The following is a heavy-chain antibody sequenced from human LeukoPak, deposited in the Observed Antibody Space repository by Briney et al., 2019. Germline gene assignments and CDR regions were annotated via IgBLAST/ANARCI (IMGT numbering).Heavy chain of an antibody. CDR2: LFYSGNT. J-gene: IGHJ6*03. CDR1: GYFISSGYY. V-gene: IGHV4-38-2*02. CDR3: ARPVRKRGYYYMDV. D-gene: IGHD3-10*01. Sequence: SETLSLTCIVSGYFISSGYYWGWIRQSPGKGLEWIGSLFYSGNTYYNPSLKSRVSISVNASKNQFSLNLISVTAADTAVYYCARPVRKRGYYYMDVWGKGTTVTVSS.